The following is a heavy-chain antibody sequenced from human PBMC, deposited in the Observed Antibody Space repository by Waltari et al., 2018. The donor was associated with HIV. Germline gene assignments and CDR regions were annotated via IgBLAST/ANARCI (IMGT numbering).Heavy chain of an antibody. V-gene: IGHV1-69*01. J-gene: IGHJ3*02. D-gene: IGHD3-10*01. CDR2: IIPIFGTA. CDR3: ARVPTPMVRGVISSDAFDI. CDR1: GGTFSSYA. Sequence: QVQLVQSGAEVKKPGSSVKVSCKASGGTFSSYAISWVRQAPGQGLEWMGGIIPIFGTANYAQKFQGRVTITADESTSTAYMELSSLRSEDTAVYYCARVPTPMVRGVISSDAFDIWGQGTMVTVSS.